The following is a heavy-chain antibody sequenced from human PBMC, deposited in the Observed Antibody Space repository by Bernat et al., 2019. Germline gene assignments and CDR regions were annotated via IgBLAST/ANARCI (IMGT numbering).Heavy chain of an antibody. CDR1: GFTFSSYW. CDR3: ARGPIAAAGTYYYYYMDV. V-gene: IGHV3-7*01. CDR2: IKQDGSEK. Sequence: EVQLVESGGGLVQPGGSLRLSCAASGFTFSSYWMSWVRQAPGKGLEWVANIKQDGSEKYSVDSVKGRFTISRDNAKNSLYLQMNSLRAEDTAVYYCARGPIAAAGTYYYYYMDVWGKGTTVTVSS. J-gene: IGHJ6*03. D-gene: IGHD6-13*01.